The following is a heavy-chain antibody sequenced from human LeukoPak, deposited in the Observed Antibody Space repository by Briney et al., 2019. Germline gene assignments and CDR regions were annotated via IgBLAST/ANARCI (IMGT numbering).Heavy chain of an antibody. Sequence: GGSLRLSCAASGFIFSTYWMHWVRQVPGKGLMWVSQINYDGSTTRYADSARGRFTISRDNAKNTVYLQMNSLRVEDTAVYYCARDLVGLTGAYWGQGTLVTVSS. CDR1: GFIFSTYW. CDR3: ARDLVGLTGAY. CDR2: INYDGSTT. D-gene: IGHD2-8*02. V-gene: IGHV3-74*01. J-gene: IGHJ4*02.